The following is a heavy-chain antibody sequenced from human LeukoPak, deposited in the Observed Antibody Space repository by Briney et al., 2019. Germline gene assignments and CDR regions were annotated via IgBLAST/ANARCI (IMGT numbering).Heavy chain of an antibody. Sequence: ASVKVSCKASGYTVTTYYMHWVRQAPGQGLEWMGILNPSGGSSSYAQKFQGRATLTRATSTSTVYMELSSLRSEDTAVYYCARRDSSWYIAFDIWGQGTMVTVSS. D-gene: IGHD6-13*01. CDR3: ARRDSSWYIAFDI. CDR2: LNPSGGSS. V-gene: IGHV1-46*01. CDR1: GYTVTTYY. J-gene: IGHJ3*02.